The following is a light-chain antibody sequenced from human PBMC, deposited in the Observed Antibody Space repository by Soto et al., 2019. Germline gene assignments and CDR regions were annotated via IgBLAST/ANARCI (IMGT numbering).Light chain of an antibody. V-gene: IGKV3-20*01. CDR2: GAS. Sequence: EIVLTQSPGTLSLSPGERATLSCRASQSVTSSYLAWYQQKPGRAPRLLIYGASSRATGIPDRFSGSGSGTDFTLTISRLEPEDFAVYYCQQYGSSPKTFGQGTKVEIQ. CDR1: QSVTSSY. J-gene: IGKJ1*01. CDR3: QQYGSSPKT.